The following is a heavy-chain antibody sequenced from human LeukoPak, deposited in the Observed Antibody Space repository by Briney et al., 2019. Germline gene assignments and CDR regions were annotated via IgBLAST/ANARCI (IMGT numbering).Heavy chain of an antibody. J-gene: IGHJ5*02. V-gene: IGHV1-2*02. D-gene: IGHD3-10*01. CDR1: GYTFTGYY. Sequence: ASVKVSCKASGYTFTGYYMHWVRQAPGQGLEWMGWINPNSGGTNYAQKFQGRVTMTSDTSISTAYMELSRLRSDDTAVYYCARGGFGFGDLTPWFDPWGQGTLVTVSS. CDR2: INPNSGGT. CDR3: ARGGFGFGDLTPWFDP.